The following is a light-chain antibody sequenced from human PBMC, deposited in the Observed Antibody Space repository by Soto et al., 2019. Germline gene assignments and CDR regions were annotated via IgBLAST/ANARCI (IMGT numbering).Light chain of an antibody. CDR2: GAS. Sequence: EIVMTQSPATLSVSPGERATLSCRASRRVSSNLAWYQQKPGQAPRLLIYGASTRATGIPARFSGSGSGTEFTLTISSLQSEDFAVYYCQQYNNWPRGTFGQGTKVEIK. V-gene: IGKV3-15*01. J-gene: IGKJ1*01. CDR3: QQYNNWPRGT. CDR1: RRVSSN.